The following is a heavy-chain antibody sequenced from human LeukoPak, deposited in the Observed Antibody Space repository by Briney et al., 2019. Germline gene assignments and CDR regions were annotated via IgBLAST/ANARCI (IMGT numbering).Heavy chain of an antibody. CDR1: GYTFTSYG. CDR3: AREASGSYYGWFDP. Sequence: GASVKVSCKASGYTFTSYGISWVRQAPGQGLEWMGWISAYNGNTNYAQKLQGRVTMTTDTSTSTAYMELRSLRSDDTAVYYCAREASGSYYGWFDPWGQGTLVTVSS. V-gene: IGHV1-18*01. D-gene: IGHD1-26*01. J-gene: IGHJ5*02. CDR2: ISAYNGNT.